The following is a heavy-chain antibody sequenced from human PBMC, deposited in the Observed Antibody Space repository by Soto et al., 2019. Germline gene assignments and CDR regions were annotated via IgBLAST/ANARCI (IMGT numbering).Heavy chain of an antibody. J-gene: IGHJ4*02. CDR2: INAGNGNT. CDR3: ARDPLRGPRAPTFDY. CDR1: GYTFTSYA. V-gene: IGHV1-3*01. D-gene: IGHD1-26*01. Sequence: ASVKVSCKTSGYTFTSYAMRWVRQAPGQRLEWMGWINAGNGNTKYSQKFQGRVTITRDTSASTAYMELSSLRSEDTAVYYCARDPLRGPRAPTFDYWGQGTLVTVSS.